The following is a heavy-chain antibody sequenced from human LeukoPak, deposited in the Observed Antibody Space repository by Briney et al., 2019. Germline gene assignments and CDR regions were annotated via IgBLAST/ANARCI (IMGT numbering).Heavy chain of an antibody. J-gene: IGHJ3*01. CDR3: ARKPDAFDL. V-gene: IGHV3-30-3*01. Sequence: GRSLRLSCVASGFTFTSYAMHWVRQAPGKGLEWVTVISYDGSIKYYADPVKGRFTISRDISKNTLYLQMNSLRAEDTAVYYCARKPDAFDLWGQGTMVTVSS. CDR2: ISYDGSIK. CDR1: GFTFTSYA.